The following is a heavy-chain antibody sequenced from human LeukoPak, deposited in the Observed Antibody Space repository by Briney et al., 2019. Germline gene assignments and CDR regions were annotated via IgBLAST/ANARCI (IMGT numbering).Heavy chain of an antibody. J-gene: IGHJ4*02. D-gene: IGHD5-18*01. V-gene: IGHV3-9*01. CDR3: AKDSSADTAMVTISY. Sequence: GGSLRLSCAASGFTFDDYAMHWARQAPGKGLEWVSGISWNSGSIGYADSVKGRFTISRDNAKNSLYLQMNSLRAEDTALYYCAKDSSADTAMVTISYWGQGTLVTVSS. CDR1: GFTFDDYA. CDR2: ISWNSGSI.